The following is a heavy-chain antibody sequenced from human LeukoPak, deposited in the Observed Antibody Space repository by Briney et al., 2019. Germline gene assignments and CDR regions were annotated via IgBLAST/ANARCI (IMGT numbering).Heavy chain of an antibody. J-gene: IGHJ4*02. CDR1: GYTFTSYG. CDR2: ISAYNGNT. D-gene: IGHD2-15*01. CDR3: ARAGGSSAYDY. V-gene: IGHV1-18*01. Sequence: ASVKVSCKASGYTFTSYGISWVRQAPGQGLEWMGWISAYNGNTNYAQKLQGRVTMTTDTSTSTDYMELRSLRSDDTAVYYCARAGGSSAYDYWGQGSLVTVSS.